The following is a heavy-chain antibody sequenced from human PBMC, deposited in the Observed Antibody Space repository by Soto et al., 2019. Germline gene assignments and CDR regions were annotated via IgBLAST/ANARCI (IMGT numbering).Heavy chain of an antibody. CDR3: VLGYRNWLDP. J-gene: IGHJ5*02. CDR1: GGSFSGYY. V-gene: IGHV4-34*01. D-gene: IGHD5-12*01. CDR2: INHSGST. Sequence: SETLSLTCAVYGGSFSGYYWSWIRQPPGKGLEWIGEINHSGSTNYNPSLKSRVTISVDTSKNQFSLKLSSVTAADTAVYYCVLGYRNWLDPWGQGTLVTVSS.